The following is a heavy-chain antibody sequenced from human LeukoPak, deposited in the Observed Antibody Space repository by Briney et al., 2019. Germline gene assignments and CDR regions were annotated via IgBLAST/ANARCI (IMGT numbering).Heavy chain of an antibody. D-gene: IGHD3-3*01. Sequence: PGGSLRLSCAASGFTVSSNYMSWVRQAPGKGLEWIGSIYHSGSTYYNPSLKSRVTISVDTSKNQFSLKLSSVTAADTAVYYCASMYYDFWSGYSEEYYFDYWGQGTLVTVSS. V-gene: IGHV4-38-2*01. J-gene: IGHJ4*02. CDR3: ASMYYDFWSGYSEEYYFDY. CDR2: IYHSGST. CDR1: GFTVSSNY.